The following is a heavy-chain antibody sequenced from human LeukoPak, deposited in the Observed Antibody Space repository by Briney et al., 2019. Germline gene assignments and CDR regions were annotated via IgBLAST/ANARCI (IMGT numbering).Heavy chain of an antibody. CDR2: ISGSGGST. D-gene: IGHD2-2*01. V-gene: IGHV3-23*01. Sequence: GGSLRLSCAASGFTFSSYAMSWVRQAPGKGLEWVSAISGSGGSTYYAASVKGRFTISRDNSKNTLYLQMNRLRAEDTAVYYCAKGGVRTWSYFDYWGQGTLVTVSS. J-gene: IGHJ4*02. CDR3: AKGGVRTWSYFDY. CDR1: GFTFSSYA.